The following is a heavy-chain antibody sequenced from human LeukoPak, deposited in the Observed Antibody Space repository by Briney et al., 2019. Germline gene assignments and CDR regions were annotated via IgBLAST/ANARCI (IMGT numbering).Heavy chain of an antibody. J-gene: IGHJ6*03. CDR1: GGTFSSYA. CDR3: ARARDYGYYYYYYYMDV. D-gene: IGHD4-17*01. Sequence: SVKVSCKASGGTFSSYAISWVRQAPGQGLEWMGGIIPIFGTANYAQKFQGRVTITADESTSTAYMELSSLRSEDTAVYYCARARDYGYYYYYYYMDVWAKGPRSPSP. V-gene: IGHV1-69*13. CDR2: IIPIFGTA.